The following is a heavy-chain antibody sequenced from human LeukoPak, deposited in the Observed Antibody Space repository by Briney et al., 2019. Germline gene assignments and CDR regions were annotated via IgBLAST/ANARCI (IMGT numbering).Heavy chain of an antibody. V-gene: IGHV3-21*01. CDR1: GFTFSSYS. CDR2: ISSSSSYI. J-gene: IGHJ4*02. CDR3: ARSYLPVVVAAILGY. Sequence: PGGSLRLSCAASGFTFSSYSMNWVRQAPGKGLEWVSSISSSSSYIYYADSVKGRFTISRDNAKNSLYLQMNSLRAEDTAVYYCARSYLPVVVAAILGYWGQGTLVTVSS. D-gene: IGHD2-15*01.